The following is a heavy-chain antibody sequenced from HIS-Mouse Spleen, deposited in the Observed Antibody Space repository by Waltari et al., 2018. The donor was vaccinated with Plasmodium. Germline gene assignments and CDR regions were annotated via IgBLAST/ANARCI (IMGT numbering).Heavy chain of an antibody. Sequence: LEWVSSISSSSYIYYADSVKGRFTISRDNAKNSLYLQMNSLRAEDTAVYYCAREDILTGYYNDYWYFDLWGRGTLVTVSS. J-gene: IGHJ2*01. V-gene: IGHV3-21*01. CDR3: AREDILTGYYNDYWYFDL. D-gene: IGHD3-9*01. CDR2: ISSSSYI.